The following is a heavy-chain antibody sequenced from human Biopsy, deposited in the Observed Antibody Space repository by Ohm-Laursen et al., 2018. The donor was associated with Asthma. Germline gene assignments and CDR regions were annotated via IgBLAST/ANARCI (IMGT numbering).Heavy chain of an antibody. CDR2: ISSSSSYI. J-gene: IGHJ3*01. CDR1: GFTFSSYS. Sequence: SLRLSCAATGFTFSSYSMNWVRQAPGKGLEWVSSISSSSSYIYYADSVKGRFTISRDNAKNSLYLQMNSLRVEDTAFYHCTKDTGELGMSAFDVWGQGTMVAVSS. D-gene: IGHD7-27*01. CDR3: TKDTGELGMSAFDV. V-gene: IGHV3-21*04.